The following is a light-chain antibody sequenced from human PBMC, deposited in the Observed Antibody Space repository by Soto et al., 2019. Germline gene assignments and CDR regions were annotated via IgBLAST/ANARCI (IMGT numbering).Light chain of an antibody. CDR2: GAS. J-gene: IGKJ2*01. CDR3: QQYGTSPYA. Sequence: EIVLTQSPGTLSLSPGERATLSCRASQSVSSNYLAWYQQKSGQAPRLLIYGASSRATGIPDRFSGSGSGTDFTLTIIKLEPEDFAVYYCQQYGTSPYAFGQGTELEI. CDR1: QSVSSNY. V-gene: IGKV3-20*01.